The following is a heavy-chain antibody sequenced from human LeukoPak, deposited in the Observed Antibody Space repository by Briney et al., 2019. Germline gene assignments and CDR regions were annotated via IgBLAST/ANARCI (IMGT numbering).Heavy chain of an antibody. V-gene: IGHV3-23*01. CDR3: ARDRGSYDSSGYHFDY. CDR1: GFTFSSYG. D-gene: IGHD3-22*01. J-gene: IGHJ4*02. CDR2: ISGSGGST. Sequence: GGSLRLSCAASGFTFSSYGMSWVRQAPGKGLEGVSAISGSGGSTYYADSVKGRFTISRDNSKNTLYLQMNSLRAEDTAVYYCARDRGSYDSSGYHFDYWGQGTLVTVSS.